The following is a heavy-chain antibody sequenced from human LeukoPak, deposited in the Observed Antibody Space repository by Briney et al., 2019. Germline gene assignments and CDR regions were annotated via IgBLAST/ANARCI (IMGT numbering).Heavy chain of an antibody. CDR1: GYTFTSYY. J-gene: IGHJ4*02. CDR2: INPSSGST. V-gene: IGHV1-46*01. D-gene: IGHD6-13*01. Sequence: ASVKVSCKSSGYTFTSYYMHWVRLAPGQGLEWMGIINPSSGSTNYAQKFQGRVSVTRDTSTGTVYMELSSLRSEDTAMYYCARKKSSWYSDYWGQGTLVTVSS. CDR3: ARKKSSWYSDY.